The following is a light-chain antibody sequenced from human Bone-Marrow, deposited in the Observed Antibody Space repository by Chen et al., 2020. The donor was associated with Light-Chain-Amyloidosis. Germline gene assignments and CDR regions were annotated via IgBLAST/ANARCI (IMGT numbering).Light chain of an antibody. Sequence: QSALTQPASVSGSPGQSITIPCTGTSSDVGGDNHVSWYQQHPHKAPKLMIYEVTNRPSWVPDRFSGSKSDNTASLHISGLQTEDEADYFCSSYTITNTRVFGNGTRVPVL. V-gene: IGLV2-14*01. J-gene: IGLJ1*01. CDR2: EVT. CDR3: SSYTITNTRV. CDR1: SSDVGGDNH.